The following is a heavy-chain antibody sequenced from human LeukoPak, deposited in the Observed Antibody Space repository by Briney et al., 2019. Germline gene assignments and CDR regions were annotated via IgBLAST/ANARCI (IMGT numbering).Heavy chain of an antibody. Sequence: SETLSLTCAVSGGSISSGGYSWSWIRQPPGKGLEWIGYIYHSGSTYYNPSLKSRVTMSVDRSKNQFSLKLSSVTAADTAVYYCARVGGGLYFDYWGQGTLVTVSS. CDR1: GGSISSGGYS. V-gene: IGHV4-30-2*01. D-gene: IGHD3-10*01. J-gene: IGHJ4*02. CDR3: ARVGGGLYFDY. CDR2: IYHSGST.